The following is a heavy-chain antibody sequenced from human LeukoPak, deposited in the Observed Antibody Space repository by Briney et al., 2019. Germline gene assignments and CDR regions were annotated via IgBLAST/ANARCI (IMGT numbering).Heavy chain of an antibody. Sequence: GGSLRLSCAASGFTFSSYTMNWVRQAPGRGLEWVSCISSGSSTIFYADSVKGRFTISRDNTKTSLYLQMNSLRVEDTAVYYCARDPRTVRIWGQGTLVTVSS. CDR2: ISSGSSTI. J-gene: IGHJ4*02. D-gene: IGHD1-1*01. CDR1: GFTFSSYT. V-gene: IGHV3-48*01. CDR3: ARDPRTVRI.